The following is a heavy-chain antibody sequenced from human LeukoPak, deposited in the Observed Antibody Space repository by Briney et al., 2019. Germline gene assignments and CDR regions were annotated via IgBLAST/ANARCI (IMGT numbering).Heavy chain of an antibody. CDR3: ARDRNTGYGMDV. D-gene: IGHD2-8*02. Sequence: GGSLRLSCAASGFTVSSNYMSWVRQAPGRGLEWVSVIYSGGSTYYADSVKGRFTISRDNSKNTLYLQMNSLRAEDTAMYYCARDRNTGYGMDVWGQGTTVTVSS. CDR1: GFTVSSNY. V-gene: IGHV3-53*01. J-gene: IGHJ6*02. CDR2: IYSGGST.